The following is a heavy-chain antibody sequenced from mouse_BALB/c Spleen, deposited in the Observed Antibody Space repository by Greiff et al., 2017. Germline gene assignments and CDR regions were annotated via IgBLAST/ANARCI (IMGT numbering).Heavy chain of an antibody. CDR2: ISSGGST. CDR1: GFTFSSYA. Sequence: EVKVEESGGGLVKPGGSLKLSCAASGFTFSSYAMSWVRQTPEKRLEWVASISSGGSTYYPDSVKGRFTISRDNARNILYLQMSSLRSEDTAMYYCARVYYGSSPDYWGQGTTLTVSS. CDR3: ARVYYGSSPDY. J-gene: IGHJ2*01. V-gene: IGHV5-6-5*01. D-gene: IGHD1-1*01.